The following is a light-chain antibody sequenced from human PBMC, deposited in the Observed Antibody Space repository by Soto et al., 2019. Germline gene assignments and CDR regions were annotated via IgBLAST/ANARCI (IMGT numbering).Light chain of an antibody. V-gene: IGKV3-20*01. J-gene: IGKJ3*01. CDR3: QQYASSLFT. CDR1: QSVSSSY. CDR2: GAS. Sequence: EIVLTQSPGTLSLSPGERATLSCRASQSVSSSYLAWYQHKPGQAPRLLIYGASSRATAIPDRFSGSGSGTDFALTSSRLEPADFAVYYCQQYASSLFTVGPGTKVPIE.